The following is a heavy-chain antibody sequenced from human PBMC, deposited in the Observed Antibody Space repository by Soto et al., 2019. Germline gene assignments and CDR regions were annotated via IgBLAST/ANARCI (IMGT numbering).Heavy chain of an antibody. Sequence: SVTVSCKPSGYTFTSYGISWVRQAPGQELEWMGWISAYNGNTNYAQKLQGRVTMTTDTSTSTAYMELRSLRSDDTAVYYCARDFVSLSVTATTNDYWGQGTLVTVSS. CDR1: GYTFTSYG. CDR3: ARDFVSLSVTATTNDY. CDR2: ISAYNGNT. J-gene: IGHJ4*02. D-gene: IGHD2-21*02. V-gene: IGHV1-18*01.